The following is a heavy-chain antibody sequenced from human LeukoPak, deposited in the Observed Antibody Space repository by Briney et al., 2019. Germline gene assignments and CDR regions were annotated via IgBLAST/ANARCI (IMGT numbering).Heavy chain of an antibody. J-gene: IGHJ4*02. D-gene: IGHD6-19*01. V-gene: IGHV4-34*01. CDR1: GGSFSGYY. CDR2: INHSGST. CDR3: ARLAVAGTKRAYDY. Sequence: SETLSLTCAVYGGSFSGYYWSWIRQPLGKGLEWIGEINHSGSTNYNPSLKSRVTISVDTSKNQFSLKLSSVTAADTAVYYCARLAVAGTKRAYDYWGQGTLVTVSS.